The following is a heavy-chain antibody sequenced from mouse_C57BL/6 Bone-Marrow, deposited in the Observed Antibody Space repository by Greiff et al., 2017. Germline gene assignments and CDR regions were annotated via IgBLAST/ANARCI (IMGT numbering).Heavy chain of an antibody. J-gene: IGHJ2*01. CDR1: GYTFTDYY. D-gene: IGHD2-2*01. CDR3: ASGDLLWLRRDY. CDR2: INPYNGGT. Sequence: EVQVVESGPVLVKPGASVKMSCKASGYTFTDYYMNWVKQSHGKSLEWIGVINPYNGGTSYNQKFKGKATLTVDKSSSTAYMELNSLTSEDSAVYYCASGDLLWLRRDYWGQGTTLTVSS. V-gene: IGHV1-19*01.